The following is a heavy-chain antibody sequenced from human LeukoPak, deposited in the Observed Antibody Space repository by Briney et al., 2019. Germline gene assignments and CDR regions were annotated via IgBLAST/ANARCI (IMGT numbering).Heavy chain of an antibody. CDR1: GGSISSYY. Sequence: SETLSLTCTVSGGSISSYYWGWIRQPPGKGLEWIGSIYYSGSTYYNPSLKSRVTISVDTSKNQFSLKLSSVTAADTAVYYCARGSGYSSGWYGGWGQGTLVTVSS. CDR3: ARGSGYSSGWYGG. D-gene: IGHD6-19*01. V-gene: IGHV4-39*07. CDR2: IYYSGST. J-gene: IGHJ4*02.